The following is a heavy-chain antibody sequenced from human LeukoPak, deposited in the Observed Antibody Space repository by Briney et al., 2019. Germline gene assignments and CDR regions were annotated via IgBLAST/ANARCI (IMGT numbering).Heavy chain of an antibody. CDR1: GFTFSSYA. CDR2: ISSSGGNT. D-gene: IGHD1-26*01. Sequence: TGGSLRLSCAASGFTFSSYAMNWVRQAPGKGREWVSSISSSGGNTQNADSVKGRFTISRDNPKNTLYLQMNSLRAEDTAVYYCARRWELLASWCFDYWGQGTLVTVSS. J-gene: IGHJ4*02. V-gene: IGHV3-23*01. CDR3: ARRWELLASWCFDY.